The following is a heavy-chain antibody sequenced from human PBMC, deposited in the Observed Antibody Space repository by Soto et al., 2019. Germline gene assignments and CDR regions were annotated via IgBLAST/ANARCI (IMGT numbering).Heavy chain of an antibody. D-gene: IGHD2-15*01. CDR3: AKATKSIGYCSGGSCQLFDY. CDR2: ISGSGGST. CDR1: GFTFSSYA. J-gene: IGHJ4*02. V-gene: IGHV3-23*01. Sequence: PGGSLRLSCAASGFTFSSYAMSWVRQAPGKGLEWVSAISGSGGSTYYADSVKGRFTISRDNSKNTLYLQMNSLRAEDTAVYYCAKATKSIGYCSGGSCQLFDYWGQGTLVTVSS.